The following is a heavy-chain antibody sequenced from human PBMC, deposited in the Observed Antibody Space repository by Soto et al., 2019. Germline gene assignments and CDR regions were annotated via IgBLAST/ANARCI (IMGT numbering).Heavy chain of an antibody. Sequence: SETLSLTCTVSGGSISSGDYYWSWIRQPPGKGLEWIGYIYYSGSTYYNPSLKSRVTISVDTSKNQFSLKLSSVTAADTAVYYCARAGILEWLSPYYFDYWGQGTLVTVSS. D-gene: IGHD3-3*01. CDR1: GGSISSGDYY. V-gene: IGHV4-30-4*01. J-gene: IGHJ4*02. CDR3: ARAGILEWLSPYYFDY. CDR2: IYYSGST.